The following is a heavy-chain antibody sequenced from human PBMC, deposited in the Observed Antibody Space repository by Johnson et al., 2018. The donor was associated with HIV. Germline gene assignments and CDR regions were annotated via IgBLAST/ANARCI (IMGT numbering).Heavy chain of an antibody. Sequence: VQLVESGGGLVQSGGSLRLSCTASGFSFSNYAMSWVRQAPGKGLEWVSSIRGSGGSTQYADSVKGRFTISRDNSKNTLYVQMKSLRAEDTALYYCARALSRFGVSDAFDVWGQGTMVTVSS. CDR3: ARALSRFGVSDAFDV. CDR2: IRGSGGST. CDR1: GFSFSNYA. D-gene: IGHD3-10*01. V-gene: IGHV3-23*04. J-gene: IGHJ3*01.